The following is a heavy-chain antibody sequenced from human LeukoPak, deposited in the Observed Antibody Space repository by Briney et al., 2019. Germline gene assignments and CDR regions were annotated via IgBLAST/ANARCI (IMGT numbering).Heavy chain of an antibody. CDR2: IKCDGSEK. D-gene: IGHD6-6*01. Sequence: PGGSLRLSCAASGFTFSSSWMHWVCQAPEKGLEGVADIKCDGSEKYYVDSVKGRLTISRDNAKNSLYLQVNSLRAEDMTVYYCVRGQSSHFDYWGQGTLVTVSS. V-gene: IGHV3-52*01. J-gene: IGHJ4*02. CDR3: VRGQSSHFDY. CDR1: GFTFSSSW.